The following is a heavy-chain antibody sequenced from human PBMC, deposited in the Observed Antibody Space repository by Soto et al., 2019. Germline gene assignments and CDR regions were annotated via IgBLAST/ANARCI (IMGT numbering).Heavy chain of an antibody. CDR2: ISYDGSNK. CDR1: GFTFSSYA. V-gene: IGHV3-30-3*01. Sequence: GGSLRLSCAASGFTFSSYAMHWVRQAPGKGLEWVAVISYDGSNKYYADSVKGRFTISRDNSKNTLYLQMNSLRAEDTAVYYFAKEISHPQILDTDRAQRTLDTGSS. J-gene: IGHJ4*02. D-gene: IGHD3-3*02. CDR3: AKEISHPQILDTD.